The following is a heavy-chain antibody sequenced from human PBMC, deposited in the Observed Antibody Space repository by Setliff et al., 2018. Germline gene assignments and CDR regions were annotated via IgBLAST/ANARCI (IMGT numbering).Heavy chain of an antibody. D-gene: IGHD3-22*01. CDR1: GFSLSTSGMR. Sequence: SGPTLVNPTQTLTLTCTFSGFSLSTSGMRVSWIRQPPGKALEWLARIDWDDDKFYSTSLKTRLTISKDTSKNQVVLTMTNMDPVDTAVYYCARDEGMGNYYDSSGYFWGQGTLVTAPQ. CDR2: IDWDDDK. V-gene: IGHV2-70*03. J-gene: IGHJ4*02. CDR3: ARDEGMGNYYDSSGYF.